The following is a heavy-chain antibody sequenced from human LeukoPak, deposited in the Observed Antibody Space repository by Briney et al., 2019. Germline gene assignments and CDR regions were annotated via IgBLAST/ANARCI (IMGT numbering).Heavy chain of an antibody. CDR3: ARGTDSSGYYWIDY. CDR2: IYSGGST. D-gene: IGHD3-22*01. V-gene: IGHV3-53*01. CDR1: GFTVSSNY. Sequence: GGSLRLPCAASGFTVSSNYMSWVRQAPGKGLEWVSVIYSGGSTYYADSVKGRFTISRDNSKNTLYLQMNSLRAEDTAVYYCARGTDSSGYYWIDYWGQGTLVTVSS. J-gene: IGHJ4*02.